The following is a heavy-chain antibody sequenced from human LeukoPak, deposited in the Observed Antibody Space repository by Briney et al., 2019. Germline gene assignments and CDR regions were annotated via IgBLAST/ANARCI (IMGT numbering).Heavy chain of an antibody. CDR3: AKIMAELLPSASYAFYYAFDI. J-gene: IGHJ3*02. V-gene: IGHV4-38-2*02. D-gene: IGHD1-26*01. CDR2: VYHVGTT. CDR1: GYSISSGYY. Sequence: PSETLSLTCTVSGYSISSGYYWGWIRQPPGKGLEWIGVYHVGTTDYNPSLKSRVTISVDGSKNQMSLTLSSVAAEDTAVYYCAKIMAELLPSASYAFYYAFDIWGQGTMVTVSS.